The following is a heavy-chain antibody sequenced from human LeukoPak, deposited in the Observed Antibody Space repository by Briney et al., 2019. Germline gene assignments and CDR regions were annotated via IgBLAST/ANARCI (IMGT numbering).Heavy chain of an antibody. CDR3: AKGRWDGDIVVVVAAEPYGMDV. J-gene: IGHJ6*02. Sequence: PGGSLRLSCAASGFTFSSDAMHWVRQAPGKGLEWVAFISFDGSKKYFADSVKGRFTISRDNSKNTLYLQMNSLRAEDTAVYYCAKGRWDGDIVVVVAAEPYGMDVWGQGTTVTVSS. CDR2: ISFDGSKK. CDR1: GFTFSSDA. V-gene: IGHV3-30*18. D-gene: IGHD2-15*01.